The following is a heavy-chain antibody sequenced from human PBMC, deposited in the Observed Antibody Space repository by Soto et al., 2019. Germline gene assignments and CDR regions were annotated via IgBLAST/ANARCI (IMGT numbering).Heavy chain of an antibody. CDR2: INSDGSST. V-gene: IGHV3-74*01. Sequence: GGSLRLSCAASGFTFSSYWMHCVRQAPGKGLVWVSRINSDGSSTSYADSVKGRFTISRDNAKNTLYLQMNSLRAEDTAVYYCARVRHQGWHQLLWFFGGGMDVWGQGTTVTVSS. J-gene: IGHJ6*02. CDR1: GFTFSSYW. D-gene: IGHD2-2*01. CDR3: ARVRHQGWHQLLWFFGGGMDV.